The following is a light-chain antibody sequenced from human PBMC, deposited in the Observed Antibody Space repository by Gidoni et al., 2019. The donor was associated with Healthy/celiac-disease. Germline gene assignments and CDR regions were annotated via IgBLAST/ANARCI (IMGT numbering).Light chain of an antibody. J-gene: IGKJ1*01. CDR3: QQLNSYPRT. CDR2: AAS. Sequence: DIQLTQSPSFLSASVGDRVTITCRAGQGISSYLAWYQQKPGKAPKLLIYAASTLQSGVPSRFSGSGPGTEFTLTISSLQPEDFATYYCQQLNSYPRTFGQGTKVEIK. CDR1: QGISSY. V-gene: IGKV1-9*01.